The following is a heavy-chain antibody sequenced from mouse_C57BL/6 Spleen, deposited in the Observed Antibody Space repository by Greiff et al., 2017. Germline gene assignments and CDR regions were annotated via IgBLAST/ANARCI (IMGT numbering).Heavy chain of an antibody. V-gene: IGHV1-52*01. CDR2: IDPSDSET. CDR1: GYTFTSYW. CDR3: ARGGYGSPLDY. Sequence: VQLQQPGAELVRPGSSVKLSCKASGYTFTSYWMHWVKQRPIQGLEWIGNIDPSDSETHYNQKFKDKATLTVDKSSSTAYMQLSSLTSEDSAVYYCARGGYGSPLDYWGQGTTLTVSS. J-gene: IGHJ2*01. D-gene: IGHD1-1*01.